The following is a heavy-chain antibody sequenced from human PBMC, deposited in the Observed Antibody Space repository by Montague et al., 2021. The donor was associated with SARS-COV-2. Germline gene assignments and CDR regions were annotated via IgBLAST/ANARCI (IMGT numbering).Heavy chain of an antibody. CDR3: ARRPGWWGDTYDT. CDR2: IFWDDDK. CDR1: GSSLSASGVG. D-gene: IGHD2-8*02. Sequence: PALVKPTQTLTLTCSFSGSSLSASGVGVGWIRQPPGQALEWLALIFWDDDKRYSPSLKNRLTVTKDTSKNQVVLTMTNMDPVDTATYYCARRPGWWGDTYDTWGQGISVTVSA. J-gene: IGHJ3*02. V-gene: IGHV2-5*02.